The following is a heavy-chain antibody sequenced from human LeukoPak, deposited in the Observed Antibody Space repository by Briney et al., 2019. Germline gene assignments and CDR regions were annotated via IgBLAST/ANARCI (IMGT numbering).Heavy chain of an antibody. D-gene: IGHD2-2*01. V-gene: IGHV7-4-1*02. CDR3: ARAVGYCNSNSCYLGY. Sequence: ASVKVSCKASGYTFTSYAMNWVRQAPGQGLEWMGWINTNTGNPTNAQGFTGRFVFSLATSVSTAYLQISGLKADDTAIYYCARAVGYCNSNSCYLGYWGQGTLVTVSS. J-gene: IGHJ4*02. CDR1: GYTFTSYA. CDR2: INTNTGNP.